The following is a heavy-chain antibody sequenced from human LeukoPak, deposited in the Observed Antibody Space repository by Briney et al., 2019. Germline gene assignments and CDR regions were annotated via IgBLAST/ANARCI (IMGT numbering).Heavy chain of an antibody. CDR3: ARLLRALYFDY. CDR2: ISGSGGKT. CDR1: GLTFSNYA. V-gene: IGHV3-23*01. J-gene: IGHJ4*02. D-gene: IGHD4-17*01. Sequence: GGSLRLSCVASGLTFSNYAMTWVRQAPGKGLEWVSVISGSGGKTYYADSVKGRFTISRDNSKSTLYLQMNGLRAEDTAIYYCARLLRALYFDYWGQGTLVTVSS.